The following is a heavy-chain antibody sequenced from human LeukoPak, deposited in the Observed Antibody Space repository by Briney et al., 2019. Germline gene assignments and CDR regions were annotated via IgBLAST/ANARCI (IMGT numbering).Heavy chain of an antibody. V-gene: IGHV3-74*01. CDR1: GLTFSTYW. D-gene: IGHD3-3*02. CDR2: INTDGSTT. CDR3: ARGINNFDY. Sequence: PGGSLRLSCAASGLTFSTYWMQWVRQAPGEGLVWVSRINTDGSTTTYADSVKGRFTISRDNAKNTLYLQMNGLRAEDTAVYYCARGINNFDYWGQGILVTVSS. J-gene: IGHJ4*02.